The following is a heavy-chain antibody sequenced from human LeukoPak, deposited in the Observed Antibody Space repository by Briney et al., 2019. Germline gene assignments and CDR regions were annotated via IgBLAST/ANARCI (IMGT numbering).Heavy chain of an antibody. V-gene: IGHV3-23*01. D-gene: IGHD6-13*01. CDR2: ISGSGGTT. Sequence: GGSLRLSCAASGFTFSSYAMSWVRQAPGKGLEWVSGISGSGGTTYYADSVKGRFTISRDNSKNTLYLQMNSLRAEDTAVYYCTRLNAEYSSSWLWGFDYWGQGTLVTVSS. J-gene: IGHJ4*02. CDR3: TRLNAEYSSSWLWGFDY. CDR1: GFTFSSYA.